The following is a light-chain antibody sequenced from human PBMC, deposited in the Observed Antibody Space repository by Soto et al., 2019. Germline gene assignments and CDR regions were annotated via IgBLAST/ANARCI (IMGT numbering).Light chain of an antibody. CDR2: SHN. J-gene: IGLJ2*01. CDR3: AAWDDSVRGVV. CDR1: SSNIGRDY. Sequence: LTQPPSASGTPGQRVTISCSGGSSNIGRDYVYWYQQLPGAAPKLLMYSHNIRPAGVPDRFSASTSGTSASLAISGLRPEDEGDYHCAAWDDSVRGVVFGGGTKVTVL. V-gene: IGLV1-47*02.